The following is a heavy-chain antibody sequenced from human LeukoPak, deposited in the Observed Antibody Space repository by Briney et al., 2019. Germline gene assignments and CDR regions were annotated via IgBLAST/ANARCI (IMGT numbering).Heavy chain of an antibody. J-gene: IGHJ4*02. CDR2: ISRNSSYM. V-gene: IGHV3-21*01. CDR3: ARVSGFSGLAFDY. D-gene: IGHD3-22*01. Sequence: GGSLRLSCAASGFSFSIYNMNWVRQAPGKGLEWVSSISRNSSYMYIADSVKGRFTISRDNAKNSLYLQMNSLRAGDTAVYYCARVSGFSGLAFDYWGQGTLVTVSS. CDR1: GFSFSIYN.